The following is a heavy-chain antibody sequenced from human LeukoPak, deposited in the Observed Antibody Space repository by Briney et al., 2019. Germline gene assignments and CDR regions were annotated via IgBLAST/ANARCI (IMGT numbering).Heavy chain of an antibody. J-gene: IGHJ4*02. CDR2: IWYDGSNK. Sequence: GRSLRLSCAASGFTCSSYGMHWVRQAPGKGLEWVAVIWYDGSNKYYADSVKGRFTIYRDNSKNTLYLQMNSLRAEDTAVYYCAKGTSYCSYWGQGTLVTVSS. V-gene: IGHV3-33*06. CDR3: AKGTSYCSY. CDR1: GFTCSSYG. D-gene: IGHD1-26*01.